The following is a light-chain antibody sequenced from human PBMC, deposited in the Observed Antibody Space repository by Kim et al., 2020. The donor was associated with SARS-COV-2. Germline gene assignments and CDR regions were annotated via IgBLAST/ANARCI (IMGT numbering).Light chain of an antibody. CDR3: QTWDAGIRV. V-gene: IGLV4-69*01. Sequence: QPVLTQPPSASASLGASVKLTCTLDSGHSNYVIAWHQQQPEKGPRFLMRINRDGSHNKADGIPDRFSGSNSGAERHLFISSLQSADEADYYCQTWDAGIRVFGGGTKLSVL. CDR2: INRDGSH. CDR1: SGHSNYV. J-gene: IGLJ3*02.